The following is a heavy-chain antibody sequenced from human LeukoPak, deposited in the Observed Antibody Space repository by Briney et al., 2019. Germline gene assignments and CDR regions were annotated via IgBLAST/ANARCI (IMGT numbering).Heavy chain of an antibody. CDR1: GGSISGSY. CDR2: IYYSGST. J-gene: IGHJ6*02. V-gene: IGHV4-59*01. Sequence: SETLSLTCTVSGGSISGSYWTWIRQPPGKGLEWIGYIYYSGSTNYNPSLKSRVTISIDTSKNQFSLKLTSVTAADTAVYYCARYDARYGMDVWGQGTTVTVSS. CDR3: ARYDARYGMDV. D-gene: IGHD1-1*01.